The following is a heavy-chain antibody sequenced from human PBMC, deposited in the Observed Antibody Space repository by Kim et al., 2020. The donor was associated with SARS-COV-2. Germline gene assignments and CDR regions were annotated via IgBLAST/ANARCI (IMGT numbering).Heavy chain of an antibody. D-gene: IGHD3-10*01. J-gene: IGHJ6*02. CDR2: ISSSSSYI. V-gene: IGHV3-21*01. CDR3: AREGTMVRGVMMSYYYYGMDV. CDR1: GFTFSSYS. Sequence: GGSLRLSCAASGFTFSSYSMNWVRQAPGKGLEWVSSISSSSSYIYYADSVKGRFTISRDNAKNSLYLQMNSLRAEDTAVYYCAREGTMVRGVMMSYYYYGMDVWGQGTTVTVSS.